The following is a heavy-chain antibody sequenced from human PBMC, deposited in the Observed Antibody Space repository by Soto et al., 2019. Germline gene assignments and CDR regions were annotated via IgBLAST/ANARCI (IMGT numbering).Heavy chain of an antibody. CDR2: ISAYSGDT. J-gene: IGHJ4*02. V-gene: IGHV1-18*01. CDR1: GYAFTNYG. CDR3: ARSDRAYAGSAAY. D-gene: IGHD2-15*01. Sequence: ASVKVSCKSSGYAFTNYGITWVRQAPGQRLELMGWISAYSGDTNFAQKFRDRVTLTTDTSTSTAYMELRSLSSDDTAVYYCARSDRAYAGSAAYWGQGTLVTVSS.